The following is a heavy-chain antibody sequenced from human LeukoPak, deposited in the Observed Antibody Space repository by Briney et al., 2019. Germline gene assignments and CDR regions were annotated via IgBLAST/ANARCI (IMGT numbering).Heavy chain of an antibody. Sequence: GGSLRLSCEGSGFIFSSYWMTWVRQLPGKGPEWVANIRQDESERYFADSVKGRFTISRDNAKKSVYLHMSSLRSEDTAVYYCARDRFERSGYSHYYYYYMDVWGKGTTVTVSS. D-gene: IGHD3-3*01. V-gene: IGHV3-7*03. J-gene: IGHJ6*03. CDR1: GFIFSSYW. CDR2: IRQDESER. CDR3: ARDRFERSGYSHYYYYYMDV.